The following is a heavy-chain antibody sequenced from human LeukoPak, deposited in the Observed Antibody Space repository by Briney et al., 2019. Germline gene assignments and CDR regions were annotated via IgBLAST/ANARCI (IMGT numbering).Heavy chain of an antibody. V-gene: IGHV3-33*01. CDR2: MWFDGSNI. J-gene: IGHJ4*02. D-gene: IGHD6-6*01. CDR3: ARDYSSSWLRFFDY. CDR1: GFTFSSYG. Sequence: PGRSLRFSCAASGFTFSSYGMHWVRQAPGKGLEWVAVMWFDGSNIYYAGSVKGRFTISRDNSKNTLYLQMNSLRAEDTAVYYCARDYSSSWLRFFDYWGQGTLVTVSS.